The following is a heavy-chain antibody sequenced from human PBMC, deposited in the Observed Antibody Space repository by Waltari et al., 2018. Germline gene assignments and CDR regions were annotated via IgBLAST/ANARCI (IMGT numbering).Heavy chain of an antibody. J-gene: IGHJ4*02. CDR3: ARDRRGSGSYEVDY. CDR2: IYTSGST. CDR1: GGSISSGSYY. Sequence: QVQLQESGPGLVKPSQTLSLTCTVSGGSISSGSYYWSWIRQPAGKGLEWIGYIYTSGSTNYNPSLKSRVTISVDTSKNQFSLKLSSVTAADTAVYYCARDRRGSGSYEVDYWGQGTLVTVSS. D-gene: IGHD3-10*01. V-gene: IGHV4-61*09.